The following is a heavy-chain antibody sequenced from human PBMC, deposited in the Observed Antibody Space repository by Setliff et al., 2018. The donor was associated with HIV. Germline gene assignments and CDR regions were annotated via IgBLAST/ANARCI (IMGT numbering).Heavy chain of an antibody. CDR2: IYFSGTT. D-gene: IGHD3-9*01. CDR3: ARQDGALTGRYFYYYMNV. Sequence: PSETLSLTCTVSGGSVSGYYWTWIRQPPGKGLEWIGHIYFSGTTNYNPSLQSRVTMSVDTSKNQFSLTLTSVTAADTAVYYCARQDGALTGRYFYYYMNVWGKGTTVTVS. V-gene: IGHV4-59*08. J-gene: IGHJ6*03. CDR1: GGSVSGYY.